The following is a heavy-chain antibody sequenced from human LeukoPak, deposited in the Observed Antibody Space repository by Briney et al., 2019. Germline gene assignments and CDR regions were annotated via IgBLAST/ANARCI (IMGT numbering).Heavy chain of an antibody. V-gene: IGHV4-61*03. CDR2: ISYSGST. J-gene: IGHJ6*02. D-gene: IGHD3-22*01. CDR3: ARDRRYYDTSGTVYYDAMDV. CDR1: GGSVSSGSYY. Sequence: SETLSLTCTVSGGSVSSGSYYWSWIRQPPGKGLEWIGYISYSGSTNYNPSLKSRVTISVDTSKNHFSLKLSSVTAADTAVYYCARDRRYYDTSGTVYYDAMDVWGQGTTVTASS.